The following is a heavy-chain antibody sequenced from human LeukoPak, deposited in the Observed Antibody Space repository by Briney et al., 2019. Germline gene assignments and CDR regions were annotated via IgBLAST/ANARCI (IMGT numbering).Heavy chain of an antibody. D-gene: IGHD2-15*01. CDR1: GFTFSDYY. Sequence: GGSLRLSCAASGFTFSDYYMSWIRQAPGKGLEWVSYISSSSSYTNYADSVKGRFTISRDNAKNSLYLQMNSLRAEDTAVYYCAGDLGYCSGGSCPGFDYWGQGTLVTVSS. V-gene: IGHV3-11*06. J-gene: IGHJ4*02. CDR3: AGDLGYCSGGSCPGFDY. CDR2: ISSSSSYT.